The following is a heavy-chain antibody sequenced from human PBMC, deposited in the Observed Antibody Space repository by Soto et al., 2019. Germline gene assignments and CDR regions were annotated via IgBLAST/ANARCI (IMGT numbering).Heavy chain of an antibody. CDR2: FDPEDGET. CDR1: GYTLTELS. D-gene: IGHD3-9*01. J-gene: IGHJ6*02. Sequence: ASVKVSCKVSGYTLTELSMHWVRQAPGKGLEWMGGFDPEDGETIYAQKFQGRVTMTEDTSTDTAYMELSSLRSEDTAVYYCATTPMKDILTGLLYYYYYGMDVWGQGTTVTVSS. CDR3: ATTPMKDILTGLLYYYYYGMDV. V-gene: IGHV1-24*01.